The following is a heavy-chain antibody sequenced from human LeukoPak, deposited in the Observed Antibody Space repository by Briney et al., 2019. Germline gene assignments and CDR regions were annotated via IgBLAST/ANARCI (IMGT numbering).Heavy chain of an antibody. J-gene: IGHJ6*04. CDR3: AAEAMTAKINYYGMDV. D-gene: IGHD5-12*01. V-gene: IGHV1-58*01. CDR1: GFTVTSSA. Sequence: SVKVSCKASGFTVTSSAVQWVRQARGQRLEWIGWIVVGSGNTNYAQKFQERVTITRDMSTSTAYMELSSLRSEDTAVYYCAAEAMTAKINYYGMDVWGKGTTVTVSS. CDR2: IVVGSGNT.